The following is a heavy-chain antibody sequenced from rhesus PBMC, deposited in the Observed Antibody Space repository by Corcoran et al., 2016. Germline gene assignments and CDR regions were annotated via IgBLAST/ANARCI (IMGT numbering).Heavy chain of an antibody. CDR1: VGSISGSYY. CDR3: ARDLVGASPGVY. D-gene: IGHD2-39*01. CDR2: IDGNRAST. J-gene: IGHJ4*01. V-gene: IGHV4-73*01. Sequence: QVQLQESGPGLVKPSETLSLTCAVYVGSISGSYYWSWIRPAPGKGMAWIGNIDGNRASTNSNPSLKNRVTISKDTSKNQFSLKLSSVTAADTAVYYCARDLVGASPGVYWGQGVLVTVSS.